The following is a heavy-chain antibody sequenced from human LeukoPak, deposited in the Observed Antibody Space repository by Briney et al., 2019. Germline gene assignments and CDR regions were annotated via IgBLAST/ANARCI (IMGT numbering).Heavy chain of an antibody. CDR3: AKVTYYYGSGSYYKAPFDY. CDR1: GFTFSSFS. J-gene: IGHJ4*02. V-gene: IGHV3-48*01. CDR2: ISGSSTTI. Sequence: GGSLRLSCAASGFTFSSFSMNWVRQAPGKGLEWVSYISGSSTTIYYADSVKGRFTISRDNSKNTLYLQMNSLRAEDTAVYYCAKVTYYYGSGSYYKAPFDYWGQGTLVTVSS. D-gene: IGHD3-10*01.